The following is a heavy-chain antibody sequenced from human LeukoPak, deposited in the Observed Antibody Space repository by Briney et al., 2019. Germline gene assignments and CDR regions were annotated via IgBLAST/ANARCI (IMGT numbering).Heavy chain of an antibody. Sequence: GRSLRLSCAASGFTFDDYAMQWVRQAPGKGLEWVSGISWNSGSIGYADSVKGRFTISRDNAKNSLYLQMNSLRAEDTALYYCAKVRLNSYAFDLWGQGTMVTVSS. J-gene: IGHJ3*01. CDR3: AKVRLNSYAFDL. V-gene: IGHV3-9*01. D-gene: IGHD1-7*01. CDR2: ISWNSGSI. CDR1: GFTFDDYA.